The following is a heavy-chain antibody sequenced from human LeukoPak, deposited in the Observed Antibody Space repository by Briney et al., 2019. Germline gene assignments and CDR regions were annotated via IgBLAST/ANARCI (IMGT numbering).Heavy chain of an antibody. J-gene: IGHJ4*02. D-gene: IGHD3-22*01. CDR1: GFTFSSYA. Sequence: PGGSLRLSCAASGFTFSSYAMSWVRQAPGKGLEWVSVISGSGGSTYYADSVKGRFTISRDNARNSVYLQMNSLRAEDTAVYYCARDFSYDYDSRGRNYYFDYWGQGTLVTVSS. CDR3: ARDFSYDYDSRGRNYYFDY. V-gene: IGHV3-23*01. CDR2: ISGSGGST.